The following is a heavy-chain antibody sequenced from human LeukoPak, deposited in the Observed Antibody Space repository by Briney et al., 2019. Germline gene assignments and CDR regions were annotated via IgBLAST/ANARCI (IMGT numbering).Heavy chain of an antibody. D-gene: IGHD3-10*01. V-gene: IGHV1-8*02. CDR1: GYTFTGYY. CDR3: ARGGSGSPIDY. Sequence: ASVKVSCKASGYTFTGYYMHWVRQATGQGLEWMGCMNPNNGHTRYAQEFQGRVTMTRDTSINTAYMELSSPRSEDTAVYYCARGGSGSPIDYWGQGTLVTVSS. J-gene: IGHJ4*02. CDR2: MNPNNGHT.